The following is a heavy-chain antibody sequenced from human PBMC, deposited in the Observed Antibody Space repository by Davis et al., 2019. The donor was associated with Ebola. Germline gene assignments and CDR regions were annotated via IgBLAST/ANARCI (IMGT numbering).Heavy chain of an antibody. CDR1: GFTVSSNY. V-gene: IGHV3-53*01. CDR2: IYSAGTT. Sequence: GESLKISCAVSGFTVSSNYMSWVRQAPGKGLEWVSVIYSAGTTYYADSVKGRFTISRDNSKNMLYLQMNSLRAEDTAVYYCARQPLWFGQNYFEYWGRGTLVTVSS. J-gene: IGHJ4*02. CDR3: ARQPLWFGQNYFEY. D-gene: IGHD3-10*01.